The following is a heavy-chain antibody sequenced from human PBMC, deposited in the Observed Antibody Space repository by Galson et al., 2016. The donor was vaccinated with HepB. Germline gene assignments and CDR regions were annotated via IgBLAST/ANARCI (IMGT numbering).Heavy chain of an antibody. J-gene: IGHJ4*02. CDR2: ISYEGGHK. D-gene: IGHD2/OR15-2a*01. CDR1: GFPFGTSG. CDR3: ANAPPTTIHYFDSTEPVDFF. Sequence: SLRLSCAASGFPFGTSGMHWVRQAPGKGLEWVAVISYEGGHKHYSDAVKGRFTISRDSSKNTLYLEMNSLRAEDTAVYYCANAPPTTIHYFDSTEPVDFFWGQGTLVTVSS. V-gene: IGHV3-30*18.